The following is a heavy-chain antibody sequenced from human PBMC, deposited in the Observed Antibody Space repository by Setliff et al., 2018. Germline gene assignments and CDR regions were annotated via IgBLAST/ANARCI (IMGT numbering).Heavy chain of an antibody. D-gene: IGHD3-22*01. Sequence: GGSLRLSCAASGFTFGSHAMHWVRQAPGKGLEWVAVISYDGSNQYYADSVKGRFTVSRDNSKNTLSLQMYSLRAEDTAVYYCAGGPRWYDSSGYYFRTDNWGQGTLVTVSS. J-gene: IGHJ4*02. CDR1: GFTFGSHA. CDR2: ISYDGSNQ. CDR3: AGGPRWYDSSGYYFRTDN. V-gene: IGHV3-30*07.